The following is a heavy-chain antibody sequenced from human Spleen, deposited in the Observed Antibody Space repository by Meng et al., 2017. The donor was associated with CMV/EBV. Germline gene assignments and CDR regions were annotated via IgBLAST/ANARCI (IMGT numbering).Heavy chain of an antibody. V-gene: IGHV4-61*03. CDR2: IYNSGST. CDR3: AREWLGPYYYDSSGYYFFDY. J-gene: IGHJ4*02. Sequence: SETLSLTCTVSGGSVSSGNYYWSWIRQPPGKGLEWIGYIYNSGSTNYNPSLESRVTISVDTSKNHFSLQLSSVTAADTAVYYCAREWLGPYYYDSSGYYFFDYWGQGTLVTVSS. D-gene: IGHD3-22*01. CDR1: GGSVSSGNYY.